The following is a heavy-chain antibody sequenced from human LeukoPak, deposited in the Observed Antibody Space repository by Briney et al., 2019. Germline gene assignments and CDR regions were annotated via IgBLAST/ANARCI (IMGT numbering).Heavy chain of an antibody. CDR2: ISSSGSTI. CDR3: AKDAHDILTGYSNFDY. J-gene: IGHJ4*02. CDR1: GFTFSSYE. D-gene: IGHD3-9*01. Sequence: SGGSLRLSCAASGFTFSSYEMNWVRQAPGMGLEWVSYISSSGSTIYYADSVKGRFTISRDNAKNSLYLQMNSLRAEDTAVYYCAKDAHDILTGYSNFDYWGQGTLVTVSS. V-gene: IGHV3-48*03.